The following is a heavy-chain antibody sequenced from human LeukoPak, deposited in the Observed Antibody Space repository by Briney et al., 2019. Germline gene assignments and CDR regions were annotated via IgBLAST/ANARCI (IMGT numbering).Heavy chain of an antibody. CDR1: GGSISRGDNY. J-gene: IGHJ3*02. D-gene: IGHD3-10*01. CDR3: ARDRSGSSSLNAFDI. CDR2: IYYTGRT. V-gene: IGHV4-31*03. Sequence: PSETLSLTCTVSGGSISRGDNYWSWIRQHPGKGLECIVYIYYTGRTYYNPSLKSRVTISIDTSRSQFSLRLSSVTAADTAVYYCARDRSGSSSLNAFDIWGQGTMVTVSS.